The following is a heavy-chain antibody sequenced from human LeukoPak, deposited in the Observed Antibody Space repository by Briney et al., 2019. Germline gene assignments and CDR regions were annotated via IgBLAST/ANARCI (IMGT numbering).Heavy chain of an antibody. CDR2: ISAYNGNT. D-gene: IGHD6-19*01. CDR1: GYSFTGYY. V-gene: IGHV1-18*04. CDR3: ARDPLGYSSGWYNWFDP. J-gene: IGHJ5*02. Sequence: ASVKVSCKASGYSFTGYYMHWVRQAPGQGLEWMGWISAYNGNTNYAQKLQGRVTMTTDTSTSTAYMELRSLRSDDTAVYYCARDPLGYSSGWYNWFDPWGQGTLVTVSS.